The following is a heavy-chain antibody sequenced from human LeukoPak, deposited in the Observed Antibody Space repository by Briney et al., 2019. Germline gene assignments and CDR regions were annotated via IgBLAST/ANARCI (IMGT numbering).Heavy chain of an antibody. D-gene: IGHD4-11*01. CDR2: INHSGST. CDR1: GGSFSGYY. V-gene: IGHV4-34*01. J-gene: IGHJ6*02. Sequence: SETLSLTCAVYGGSFSGYYWSWIRQPPGKGLEWIGEINHSGSTNYNPSLKSRVTISVDTSKNKLSLKLSSVTAADTAVYYCARGLAPLIYSNYLRHNYYYGMDVWGQGTTVTVSS. CDR3: ARGLAPLIYSNYLRHNYYYGMDV.